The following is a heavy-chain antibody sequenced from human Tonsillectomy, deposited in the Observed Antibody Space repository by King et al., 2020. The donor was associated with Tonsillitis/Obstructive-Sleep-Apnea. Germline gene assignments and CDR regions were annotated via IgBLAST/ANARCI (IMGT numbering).Heavy chain of an antibody. CDR2: ITSSSSYK. V-gene: IGHV3-21*01. Sequence: VQLVESGGGLVKPGGSLRLSCAASGFTFSTYNMNWVRQAPGKGLEWVSSITSSSSYKYYTDSVKGRFTISRDNAKNSLHMEMESLGAEDTAVYYCARRGGDYGVDFYYMDVWGKGTTVTVSS. CDR1: GFTFSTYN. J-gene: IGHJ6*03. D-gene: IGHD4-17*01. CDR3: ARRGGDYGVDFYYMDV.